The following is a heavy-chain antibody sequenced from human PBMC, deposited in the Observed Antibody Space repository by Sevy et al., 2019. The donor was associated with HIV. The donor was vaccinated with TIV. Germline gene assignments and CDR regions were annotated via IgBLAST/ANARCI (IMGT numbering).Heavy chain of an antibody. J-gene: IGHJ5*02. Sequence: SETLSLTCTVSGGSISSGNYYWHWIRQPPGKGLEWIGYISYTGNTYYNPSLKSPVTISVDTSNNQFSLRLTSVTAADTAVYYCARDATEYNNASVWFDPWGQGTLVTVSS. D-gene: IGHD6-6*01. CDR3: ARDATEYNNASVWFDP. CDR1: GGSISSGNYY. V-gene: IGHV4-30-4*01. CDR2: ISYTGNT.